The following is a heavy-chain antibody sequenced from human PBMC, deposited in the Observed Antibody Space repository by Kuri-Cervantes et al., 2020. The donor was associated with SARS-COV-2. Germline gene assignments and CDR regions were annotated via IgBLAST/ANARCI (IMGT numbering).Heavy chain of an antibody. D-gene: IGHD3-22*01. CDR2: IKQDGSEK. V-gene: IGHV3-7*02. CDR3: ARATPYYYDSSGYKGYFDY. Sequence: GGSLRLSCAASGFTFSSYWMSWVRQAPGKGLEWVANIKQDGSEKYYVDSVKGRFTISRDNAKNSLYLQMNSLRAEDTAVYYCARATPYYYDSSGYKGYFDYWGQGTLVTVSS. CDR1: GFTFSSYW. J-gene: IGHJ4*02.